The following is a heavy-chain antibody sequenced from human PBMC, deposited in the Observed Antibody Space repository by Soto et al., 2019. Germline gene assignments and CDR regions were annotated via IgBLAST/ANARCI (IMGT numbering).Heavy chain of an antibody. J-gene: IGHJ5*02. CDR3: TTDYEGAAPRWSDP. Sequence: GGSLRLSCAASGFTFSNAWMNWVRQAPGKGLEWVGRTKSKTDGGTTDYAAPVKGRFTISRDDSKNTLYLQMNSLKTEDTAVYYCTTDYEGAAPRWSDPWGQGTLVTVSS. CDR1: GFTFSNAW. V-gene: IGHV3-15*07. CDR2: TKSKTDGGTT. D-gene: IGHD3-16*01.